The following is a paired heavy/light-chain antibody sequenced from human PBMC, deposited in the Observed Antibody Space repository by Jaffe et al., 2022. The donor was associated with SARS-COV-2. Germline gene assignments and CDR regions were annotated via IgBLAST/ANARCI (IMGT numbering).Light chain of an antibody. CDR3: QQYYNWPRT. CDR1: QSVSSK. J-gene: IGKJ1*01. CDR2: AAS. Sequence: EIVMTQSPATLSVSPGERATLSCRASQSVSSKLVWYQQKPGQAPRLLIYAASTRATGIPARFSGSGSGTEFSLTISSLQSEDFAVYYCQQYYNWPRTFGQGTKVEIK. V-gene: IGKV3-15*01.
Heavy chain of an antibody. J-gene: IGHJ4*02. CDR3: ARDEDY. Sequence: QVQLVQSGAEVKNPGASVKVSCKTSGYTFTNHAIHWVRQAPGQRLEWMGRINTVDGDTKYSQKFQGRVTLTRDTSASTVYLELSSLRSEDTAVYYCARDEDYWGQGTLVTVSS. CDR1: GYTFTNHA. V-gene: IGHV1-3*04. CDR2: INTVDGDT.